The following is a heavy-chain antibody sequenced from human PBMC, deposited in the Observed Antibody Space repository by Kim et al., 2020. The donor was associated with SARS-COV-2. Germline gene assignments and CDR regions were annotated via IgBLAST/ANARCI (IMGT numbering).Heavy chain of an antibody. CDR1: GFTFDDYA. D-gene: IGHD3-16*01. CDR3: QAWGYYGMDV. CDR2: ISGDGGST. J-gene: IGHJ6*02. Sequence: GGSLRLSCAASGFTFDDYAMHWVRQAPGKGLEWVSLISGDGGSTYYADSVKGRFTISRDNSKNSLYLQMNSLRTEDTALYYCQAWGYYGMDVWGQGTTVTVSS. V-gene: IGHV3-43*02.